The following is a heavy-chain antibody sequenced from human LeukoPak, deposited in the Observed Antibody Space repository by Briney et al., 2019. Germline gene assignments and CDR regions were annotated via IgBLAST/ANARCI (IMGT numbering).Heavy chain of an antibody. J-gene: IGHJ6*02. V-gene: IGHV3-33*01. CDR1: GFSFSSYG. D-gene: IGHD5-12*01. Sequence: PGRSLRLSCAASGFSFSSYGMHWVRQAPGKGLEWVAVIWYDGSNKYYADSVKGRFTISRDNSKNTLYLQMNSLRAEDTAVYYCARGWLNYYYGMDVWAKGPRSPSP. CDR3: ARGWLNYYYGMDV. CDR2: IWYDGSNK.